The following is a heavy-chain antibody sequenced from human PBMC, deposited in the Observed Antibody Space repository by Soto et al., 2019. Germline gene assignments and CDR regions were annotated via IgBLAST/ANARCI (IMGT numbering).Heavy chain of an antibody. Sequence: GGSLRLSCAASGFTFSSYAMSWVRQAPGKGLEWVSAISGSGGSTYYADSVKGRFTISRDNSKNTLYLQMNSLRAEDTAVYYCAKAYGSASYYNIYYYYGMDVWGQGTTDTVSS. CDR1: GFTFSSYA. CDR2: ISGSGGST. D-gene: IGHD3-10*01. J-gene: IGHJ6*02. V-gene: IGHV3-23*01. CDR3: AKAYGSASYYNIYYYYGMDV.